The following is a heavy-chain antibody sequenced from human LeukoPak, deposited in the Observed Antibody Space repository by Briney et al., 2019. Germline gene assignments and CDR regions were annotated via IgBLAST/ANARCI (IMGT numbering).Heavy chain of an antibody. J-gene: IGHJ4*02. CDR3: AREGGVTENYFDY. CDR1: GGTFSSYA. Sequence: GSSVKVSCTASGGTFSSYAISWERQAPGQGLEWMGGIIPIFGTANYAQKFQGRVTITADESTSTAYMELSSLRSEDTAVYYCAREGGVTENYFDYWGQGTLVTVSS. D-gene: IGHD3-16*01. CDR2: IIPIFGTA. V-gene: IGHV1-69*01.